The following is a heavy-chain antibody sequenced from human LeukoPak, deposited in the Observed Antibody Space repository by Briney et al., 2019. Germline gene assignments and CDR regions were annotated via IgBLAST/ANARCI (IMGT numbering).Heavy chain of an antibody. CDR3: ARALGSSWLRMGYYYYMDV. V-gene: IGHV6-1*01. CDR1: GDSVSSNSAA. D-gene: IGHD6-13*01. CDR2: TYYRSKWYN. Sequence: SQTLSLTCAFSGDSVSSNSAAWNWIRQSPSRGLEWLGRTYYRSKWYNDYAVSVKSRITINPDTSKNQFSLQLNSVTPEDTAVYYCARALGSSWLRMGYYYYMDVWGKGTTVTVSS. J-gene: IGHJ6*03.